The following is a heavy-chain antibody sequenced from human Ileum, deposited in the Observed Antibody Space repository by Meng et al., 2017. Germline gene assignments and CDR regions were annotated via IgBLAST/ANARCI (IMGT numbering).Heavy chain of an antibody. Sequence: VPLQDVGQGRVKPSQDLSRAVTVSGGSVSDCDYYWSWVRQHPGKGLEGIGHMYFRGNAYYNPSLKSRVSMSVDTSKNQFSVRLSSVTAADTAIYYCARVYYDSSGLNWFDSWGQGTLVTVSS. CDR3: ARVYYDSSGLNWFDS. V-gene: IGHV4-31*03. CDR1: GGSVSDCDYY. D-gene: IGHD3-22*01. CDR2: MYFRGNA. J-gene: IGHJ5*01.